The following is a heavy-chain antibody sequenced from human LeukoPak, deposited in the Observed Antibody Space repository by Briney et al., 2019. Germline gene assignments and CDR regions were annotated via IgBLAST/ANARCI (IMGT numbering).Heavy chain of an antibody. CDR2: IQYSRST. CDR1: GGSISGYY. D-gene: IGHD5-12*01. J-gene: IGHJ4*02. Sequence: SETLSLTCTVSGGSISGYYWSWIRQPPGKGLEWIGSIQYSRSTNYNSSLKSRVTISVDTSKIQFSLKLSSVTAADTAVYYCARGVSGYDWFPDYWGQGTLVTVSS. V-gene: IGHV4-59*01. CDR3: ARGVSGYDWFPDY.